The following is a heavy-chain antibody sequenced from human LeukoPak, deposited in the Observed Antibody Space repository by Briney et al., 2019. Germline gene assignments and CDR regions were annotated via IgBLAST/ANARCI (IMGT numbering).Heavy chain of an antibody. CDR2: INHSGST. CDR3: ASIGRDYYDSSGYDYPDY. J-gene: IGHJ4*02. D-gene: IGHD3-22*01. CDR1: GGSFSGYY. Sequence: SETLSLTCAVYGGSFSGYYWSWIRQPPGKGLEWIGEINHSGSTNYNLSLKSRVTISVDTSKNQFSLKLSSVTAADTAVYYCASIGRDYYDSSGYDYPDYWGQGTLVTVSS. V-gene: IGHV4-34*01.